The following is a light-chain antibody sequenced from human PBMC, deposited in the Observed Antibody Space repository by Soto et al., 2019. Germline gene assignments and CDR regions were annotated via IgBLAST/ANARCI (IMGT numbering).Light chain of an antibody. CDR3: QQYDSLPFT. CDR2: GAS. J-gene: IGKJ3*01. Sequence: DIQMTQSPSSLSASVGDRVTITCQANQDINNYLNWYQQKPGKAPKILIYGASNLETGVPSRYSGSGSGTDFTFTISSLQPEDIATYYCQQYDSLPFTFGPGTKVDIK. CDR1: QDINNY. V-gene: IGKV1-33*01.